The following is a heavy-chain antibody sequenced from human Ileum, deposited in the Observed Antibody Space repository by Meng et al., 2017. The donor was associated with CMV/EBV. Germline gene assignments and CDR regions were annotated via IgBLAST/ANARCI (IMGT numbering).Heavy chain of an antibody. D-gene: IGHD1-26*01. CDR3: ARLMVGATGYFDY. CDR2: IYYSGST. J-gene: IGHJ4*02. CDR1: GGSISSSSYY. V-gene: IGHV4-39*07. Sequence: GSLRLSCTVSGGSISSSSYYWGWIRQPPGKGPEWIGSIYYSGSTYYNPSLKSRVTISVDTSKNQFSLKLSSVTAADTAVYYCARLMVGATGYFDYWGQGTLVTVSS.